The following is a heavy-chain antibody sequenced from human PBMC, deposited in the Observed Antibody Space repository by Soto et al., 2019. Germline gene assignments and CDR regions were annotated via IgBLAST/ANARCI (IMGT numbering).Heavy chain of an antibody. Sequence: EAQLVESGEGLVQPGGSLRLSCEASGFMFGVYWMSWVRQAPGKGLEWVANINDDGSERNYVDSVKGRFTISRDTPNNLLFLQMNSLRDEDTAVYYCAREFYGYYTYGPGDYWGQGTLVAVSS. D-gene: IGHD3-3*01. V-gene: IGHV3-7*01. CDR1: GFMFGVYW. CDR2: INDDGSER. J-gene: IGHJ4*02. CDR3: AREFYGYYTYGPGDY.